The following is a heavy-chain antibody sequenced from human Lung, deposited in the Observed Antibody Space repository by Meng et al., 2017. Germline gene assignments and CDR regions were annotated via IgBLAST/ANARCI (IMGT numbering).Heavy chain of an antibody. Sequence: VELQPGVAVLLEPSETLSLTCGVSGRSFSDYYWSWIRQPRGKGLECMGEINHSGSTNYNSSLESRATIAVDTSKNILSLKLSSVTAADSAVYYCARGPTTLADDFEYWGQGTLVTVSS. CDR1: GRSFSDYY. J-gene: IGHJ4*02. CDR2: INHSGST. D-gene: IGHD4-11*01. CDR3: ARGPTTLADDFEY. V-gene: IGHV4-34*01.